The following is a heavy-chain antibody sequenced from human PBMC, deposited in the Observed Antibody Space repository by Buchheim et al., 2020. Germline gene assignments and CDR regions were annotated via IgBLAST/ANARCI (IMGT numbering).Heavy chain of an antibody. CDR2: IYHSGST. J-gene: IGHJ4*02. CDR1: GGSIRSTNW. Sequence: QVQLQESGPGPVKPSGTLSLTCAVSGGSIRSTNWWTWVRQPPGKGLEWIGEIYHSGSTNYNPSLKRRVTIPVDKSKNQFSLKVTAVTAADTAVYYCARGNGSYSFNYWGQGTL. D-gene: IGHD1-26*01. V-gene: IGHV4-4*02. CDR3: ARGNGSYSFNY.